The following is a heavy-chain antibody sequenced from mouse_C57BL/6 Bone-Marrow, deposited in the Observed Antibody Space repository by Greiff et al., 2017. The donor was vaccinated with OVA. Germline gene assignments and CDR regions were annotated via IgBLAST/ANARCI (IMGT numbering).Heavy chain of an antibody. CDR1: GYTFTGYW. CDR2: ILPGSGSP. V-gene: IGHV1-9*01. D-gene: IGHD2-4*01. J-gene: IGHJ3*01. Sequence: QVQLKESGAELMKPGASVQLSCKATGYTFTGYWIEWVQQRPGHGLEWLGEILPGSGSPNYKEQFKGQATFTADTSSNTAYMQLSSLTTEDSAIYYCARSADYDGFAYWGQGTLVTVSA. CDR3: ARSADYDGFAY.